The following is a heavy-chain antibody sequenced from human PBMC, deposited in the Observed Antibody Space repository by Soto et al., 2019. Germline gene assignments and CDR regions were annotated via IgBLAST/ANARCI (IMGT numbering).Heavy chain of an antibody. CDR2: IYHSGST. J-gene: IGHJ4*02. V-gene: IGHV4-30-2*01. CDR1: GGSISSGGYS. CDR3: ARGEVVALGY. D-gene: IGHD2-15*01. Sequence: QLQLQESGSGLVKPSQTLSLTCAVSGGSISSGGYSWSWIRQPPGKGLEWIGYIYHSGSTYYNPSLKSRVTILVDSSKNQFSLKLSSVPAADTAGYYCARGEVVALGYWGQGTLVTVSS.